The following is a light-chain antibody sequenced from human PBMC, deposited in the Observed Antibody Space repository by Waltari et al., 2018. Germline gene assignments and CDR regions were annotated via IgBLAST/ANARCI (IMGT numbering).Light chain of an antibody. CDR1: QSVRDNY. CDR2: GAS. V-gene: IGKV3-20*01. Sequence: EIVLTQSPGTLSLSPGERASLSCRTSQSVRDNYLAWYQQTPGQAPRLPIYGASNRFPGIPDRFTGSASGTDFTLTITRLEPEDFAVYYCQQYDSTPYTFGQGTKVEIK. J-gene: IGKJ2*01. CDR3: QQYDSTPYT.